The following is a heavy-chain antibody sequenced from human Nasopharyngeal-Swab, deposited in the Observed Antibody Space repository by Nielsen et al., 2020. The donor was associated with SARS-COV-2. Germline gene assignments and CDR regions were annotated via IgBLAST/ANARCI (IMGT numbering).Heavy chain of an antibody. J-gene: IGHJ6*03. CDR1: GFTFGSYS. D-gene: IGHD1-1*01. CDR2: ISSSSSYI. Sequence: GESLKISCAASGFTFGSYSMNWVRQAPGKGLEWVSSISSSSSYIYYADSVKGRFTISRDNAKNSLYLQMNSLRAEDTAVYYCARDRTNDYYYYMDVWGKGTTVTVSS. V-gene: IGHV3-21*01. CDR3: ARDRTNDYYYYMDV.